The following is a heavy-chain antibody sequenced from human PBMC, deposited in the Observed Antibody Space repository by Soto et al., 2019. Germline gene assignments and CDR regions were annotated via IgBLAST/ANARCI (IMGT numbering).Heavy chain of an antibody. V-gene: IGHV4-34*01. J-gene: IGHJ3*02. D-gene: IGHD6-19*01. CDR3: ARGREQWLVDAFDI. CDR2: LDPSGST. Sequence: SETLSLTCAVYGGSFSGYYWSWIRQPPGKGLEWIGELDPSGSTNYHPSLKSRVTISADTSKNQFSLRLNFVTAADRALYYCARGREQWLVDAFDIWGQGTMVTVSS. CDR1: GGSFSGYY.